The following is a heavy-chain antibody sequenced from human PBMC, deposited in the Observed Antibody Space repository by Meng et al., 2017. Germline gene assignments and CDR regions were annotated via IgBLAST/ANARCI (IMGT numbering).Heavy chain of an antibody. Sequence: VKRGQLGAGGKKLGSSVKVSCKVFGGTFRSCAISWVRQAPGQGLEWMGRIIPILGIANYEQKFQGRVTITADKSTSTAYMELSSLRSEDTAVYYCARVAVAGHFDYWGQGTLVTVSS. D-gene: IGHD6-19*01. CDR2: IIPILGIA. CDR3: ARVAVAGHFDY. CDR1: GGTFRSCA. V-gene: IGHV1-69*09. J-gene: IGHJ4*02.